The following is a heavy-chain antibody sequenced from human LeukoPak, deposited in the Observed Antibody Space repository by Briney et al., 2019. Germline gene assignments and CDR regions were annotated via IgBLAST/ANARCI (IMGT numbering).Heavy chain of an antibody. CDR1: GFSLSHYC. Sequence: GGSLRLSCAASGFSLSHYCMNWFRQAPGKGLEWISFISSTSDIIYYADSVKGRFTASRDNARNTLYLQMRSLRAEDTSVYYCARDKASSGWYYFEYWGQGALVTVSS. D-gene: IGHD6-19*01. CDR2: ISSTSDII. CDR3: ARDKASSGWYYFEY. V-gene: IGHV3-48*01. J-gene: IGHJ4*02.